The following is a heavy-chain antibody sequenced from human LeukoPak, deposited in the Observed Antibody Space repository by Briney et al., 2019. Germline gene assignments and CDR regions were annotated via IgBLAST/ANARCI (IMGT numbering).Heavy chain of an antibody. Sequence: GASVKVSCKASGGTFSSYAISWVRQAPGQGLEWMGRTIPILGIANYAQKFQGRVTITADKSTSTAYMELSSLRSEDTAVYYCARGGLTMTRGDYHFDYWGQGTLVTVSS. CDR1: GGTFSSYA. V-gene: IGHV1-69*04. CDR2: TIPILGIA. D-gene: IGHD3-22*01. J-gene: IGHJ4*02. CDR3: ARGGLTMTRGDYHFDY.